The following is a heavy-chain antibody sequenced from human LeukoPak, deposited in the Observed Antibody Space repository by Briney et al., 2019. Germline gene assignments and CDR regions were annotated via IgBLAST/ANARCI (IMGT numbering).Heavy chain of an antibody. CDR1: GYSFTSYW. D-gene: IGHD2-2*01. Sequence: GESLKVSCKGSGYSFTSYWIGWVRQMPGKGLEWMGIIYPGDPDTRYSPSFQGQVTISADKSISTAYLQWSSLKASDTAMYYCARLHEYCSSTSCGYGMDVWGQGTTVTVSS. CDR3: ARLHEYCSSTSCGYGMDV. J-gene: IGHJ6*02. V-gene: IGHV5-51*01. CDR2: IYPGDPDT.